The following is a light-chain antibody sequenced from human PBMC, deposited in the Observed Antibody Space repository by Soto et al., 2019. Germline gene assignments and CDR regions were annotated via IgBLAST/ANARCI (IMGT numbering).Light chain of an antibody. Sequence: IVLPQSPATLSVSPGERATLSCRASQSVSSNFAWYQQKPGQAPRRLIYGASTRATGIPARFSGSGSGTEFNLTISSLQSEDFAVYYCQQYNNWPPYTFGQGTKLEIK. CDR1: QSVSSN. J-gene: IGKJ2*01. CDR3: QQYNNWPPYT. CDR2: GAS. V-gene: IGKV3-15*01.